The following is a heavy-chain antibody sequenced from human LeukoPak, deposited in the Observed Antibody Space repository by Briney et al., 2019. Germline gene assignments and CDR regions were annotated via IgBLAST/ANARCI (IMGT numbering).Heavy chain of an antibody. CDR1: GFTFSSYW. CDR3: ARHRAAAGTPALDY. J-gene: IGHJ4*02. CDR2: IKQDGSEK. D-gene: IGHD6-13*01. Sequence: PGGSLRLSCAASGFTFSSYWMSWVRQAPGKGLEWVANIKQDGSEKYYVDSVKGRFTISRDNAKNSLYLQMNSLRAEDTAVYYCARHRAAAGTPALDYWGQGTLVTVSS. V-gene: IGHV3-7*01.